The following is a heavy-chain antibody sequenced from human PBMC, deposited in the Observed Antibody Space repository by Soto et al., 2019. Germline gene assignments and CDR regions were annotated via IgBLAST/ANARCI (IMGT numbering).Heavy chain of an antibody. D-gene: IGHD7-27*01. J-gene: IGHJ4*02. CDR1: GFTLSTYY. Sequence: QVQLVQSGAEVRDPGASVKVSCKASGFTLSTYYVHWMRQAPGQGLEWMGLVRPDGVSGSYDGDSVSYAQKFPDRLNVTRDTSITTVHMELTRLRAEDHGIYYCARETPGTGAFEYGGQGTLVTVSS. CDR2: VRPDGVSG. CDR3: ARETPGTGAFEY. V-gene: IGHV1-46*01.